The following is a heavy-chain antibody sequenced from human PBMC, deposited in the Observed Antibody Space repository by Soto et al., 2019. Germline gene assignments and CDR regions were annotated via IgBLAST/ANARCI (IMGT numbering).Heavy chain of an antibody. V-gene: IGHV3-30*04. CDR3: VRDTAYCSGGNCYSSHDMDV. CDR2: ISYDGRNK. J-gene: IGHJ6*02. CDR1: GFTFSSYS. D-gene: IGHD2-15*01. Sequence: SLILSWAISGFTFSSYSMHLVLQAPGKGLEWVAVISYDGRNKYYADSVKGRFTISRDNSKNTLYLEMNSLRVEDTAVYHCVRDTAYCSGGNCYSSHDMDVWGQGTTVTVSS.